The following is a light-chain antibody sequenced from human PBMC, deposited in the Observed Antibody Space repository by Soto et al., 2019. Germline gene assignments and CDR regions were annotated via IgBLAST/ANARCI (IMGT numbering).Light chain of an antibody. CDR2: SAS. CDR1: QTVTGNY. Sequence: EIVLTQPPGTLSLSPEDTSTHSCRASQTVTGNYLAWYNQKPGQAPRLLIHSASSRATGIPDRFSASGTGADFTLTISRLEPEDFAVYYCQQYSASPRTFGQGTKVDIK. J-gene: IGKJ1*01. CDR3: QQYSASPRT. V-gene: IGKV3-20*01.